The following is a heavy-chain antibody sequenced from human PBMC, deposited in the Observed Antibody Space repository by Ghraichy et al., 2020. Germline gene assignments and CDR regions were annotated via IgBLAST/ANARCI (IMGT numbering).Heavy chain of an antibody. CDR1: GFTFSSYA. D-gene: IGHD6-13*01. J-gene: IGHJ6*02. CDR2: ISYDGSNK. Sequence: GGSLRLSCAASGFTFSSYAMHWVRQAPGKGLEWVAVISYDGSNKYYADSVKGRFTISRDNSKNTLYLQMNSLRAEDTAVYYCARMEQQLVSVAYYYYYYGMDVWGQGTTVTVSS. V-gene: IGHV3-30*04. CDR3: ARMEQQLVSVAYYYYYYGMDV.